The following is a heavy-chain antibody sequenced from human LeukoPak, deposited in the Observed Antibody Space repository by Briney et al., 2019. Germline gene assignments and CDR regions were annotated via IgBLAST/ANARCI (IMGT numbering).Heavy chain of an antibody. Sequence: SETLSLTCAVDGGSLSGYYWSWIRQPPGKGLEWIGEINPTGSTNYNPSFKSRVTISADTSKSQFSLELSSVTAADTAVFYCARALSTVTTYFDSWGQGTLVTVSS. V-gene: IGHV4-34*01. CDR1: GGSLSGYY. CDR2: INPTGST. D-gene: IGHD4-17*01. J-gene: IGHJ4*02. CDR3: ARALSTVTTYFDS.